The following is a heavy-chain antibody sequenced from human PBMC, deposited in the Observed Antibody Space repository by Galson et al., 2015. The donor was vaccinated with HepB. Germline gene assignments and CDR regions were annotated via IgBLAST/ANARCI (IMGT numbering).Heavy chain of an antibody. Sequence: SETLSLTCAVYGGSFSGYYWSWIRQPPGKGLEWIGEINHSGSTNYNPSLKSRVTISVDTSKNQFSLKLSSVTAADTAVYYCAREGNGKAARPGYDYWGQGTLVTVSS. CDR1: GGSFSGYY. CDR3: AREGNGKAARPGYDY. J-gene: IGHJ4*02. D-gene: IGHD6-6*01. CDR2: INHSGST. V-gene: IGHV4-34*01.